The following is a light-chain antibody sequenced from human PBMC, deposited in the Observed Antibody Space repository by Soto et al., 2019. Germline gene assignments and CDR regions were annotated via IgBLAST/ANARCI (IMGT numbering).Light chain of an antibody. J-gene: IGKJ1*01. CDR2: KAS. CDR3: QQYNSYPWT. CDR1: QSINSW. V-gene: IGKV1-5*03. Sequence: DIQMTQSPSTLSASVGDRVTITCRASQSINSWLAWYQQKPGKAPNLLIYKASSLESGVPSRFSGSGSGTESTLTISSLQPDDFATYYCQQYNSYPWTFGQGTKVDIK.